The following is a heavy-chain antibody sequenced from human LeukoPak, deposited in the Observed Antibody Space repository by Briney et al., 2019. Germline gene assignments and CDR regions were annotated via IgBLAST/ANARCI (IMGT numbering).Heavy chain of an antibody. J-gene: IGHJ3*02. CDR3: ARGTTHLWFGEGGNALDI. CDR1: GYTFTGYY. Sequence: ASVKVSCKASGYTFTGYYMHWVRQAPGQGREWMGWIYPNSGDTKDERKFQGRVIMTRDTAINTAYVELSRVTCDDTAVYYCARGTTHLWFGEGGNALDIWGQGTMVTVSS. D-gene: IGHD3-10*01. V-gene: IGHV1-2*02. CDR2: IYPNSGDT.